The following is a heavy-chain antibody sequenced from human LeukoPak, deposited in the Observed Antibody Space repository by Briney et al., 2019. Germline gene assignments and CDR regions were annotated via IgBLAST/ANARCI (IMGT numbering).Heavy chain of an antibody. Sequence: GRSLRLSCAASGFTLDDYAMHWVRQAPGKGLEWVSGISWNSGTIDYADSVKGRFTISRDNAKNSLYLQMNSLTAEDTAVYYCAKAQQLWYHFDYWGQGTLVTVSS. V-gene: IGHV3-9*01. D-gene: IGHD5-18*01. CDR2: ISWNSGTI. J-gene: IGHJ4*02. CDR1: GFTLDDYA. CDR3: AKAQQLWYHFDY.